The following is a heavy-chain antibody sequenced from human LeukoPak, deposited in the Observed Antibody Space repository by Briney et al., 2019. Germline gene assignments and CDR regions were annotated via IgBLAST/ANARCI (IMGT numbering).Heavy chain of an antibody. CDR2: IIPILGIA. J-gene: IGHJ6*02. Sequence: SVKVSCKASGGTFSSYAISWVRQAPGQGLEWMGRIIPILGIANYAQKFQGRVTITADKSTSTAYMELSSLRSEDTAVYYCARCLRGMGYYYGMDVWGQGTTVTVSS. V-gene: IGHV1-69*04. CDR3: ARCLRGMGYYYGMDV. CDR1: GGTFSSYA. D-gene: IGHD5-12*01.